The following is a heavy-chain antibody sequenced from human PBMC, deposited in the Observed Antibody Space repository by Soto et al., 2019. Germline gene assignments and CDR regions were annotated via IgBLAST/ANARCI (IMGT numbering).Heavy chain of an antibody. J-gene: IGHJ4*02. CDR1: GFTFSSYA. D-gene: IGHD5-12*01. CDR2: ISGSGGST. Sequence: GGSLRLSCAASGFTFSSYAMSWVRQAPGKGLEWVSAISGSGGSTYYADSVKGRFTISRDNSKNTLYLQMNSLRAEDTAVYYCAKDRGVDSGYDLPIDYWGQGTLVTVSS. V-gene: IGHV3-23*01. CDR3: AKDRGVDSGYDLPIDY.